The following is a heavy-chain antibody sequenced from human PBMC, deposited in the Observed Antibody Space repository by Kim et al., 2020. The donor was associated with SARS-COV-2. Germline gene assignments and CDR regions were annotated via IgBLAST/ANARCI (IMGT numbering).Heavy chain of an antibody. Sequence: GESLKISCKGSGYSFSIYWIGWVRQMPGKGLEWMGIIYPGDSDTRYSPSFQGQVTISADKSISTAYLQWSSLKASDTAMYYCALASYAGTRGVPLDYWGQGTLVTVSS. CDR1: GYSFSIYW. CDR2: IYPGDSDT. CDR3: ALASYAGTRGVPLDY. V-gene: IGHV5-51*01. D-gene: IGHD6-13*01. J-gene: IGHJ4*02.